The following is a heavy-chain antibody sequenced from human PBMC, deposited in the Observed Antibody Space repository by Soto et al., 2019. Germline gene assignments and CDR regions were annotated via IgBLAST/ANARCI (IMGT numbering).Heavy chain of an antibody. CDR3: ARRYGYSFDY. CDR2: IYYSGST. V-gene: IGHV4-59*08. CDR1: GGSISSYY. J-gene: IGHJ4*02. Sequence: QVQLQESGPGLVKPSETLSLTCTVSGGSISSYYWSWIRQPPGKGLEWIGYIYYSGSTNYNPSLKSRVPISVDTSKNLFSLKLSSVTAADTAVYFCARRYGYSFDYWGQGTLVTVSS. D-gene: IGHD1-1*01.